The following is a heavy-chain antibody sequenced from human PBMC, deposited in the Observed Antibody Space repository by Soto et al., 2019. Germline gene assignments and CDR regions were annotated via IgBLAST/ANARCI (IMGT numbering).Heavy chain of an antibody. CDR2: INTYNGNT. J-gene: IGHJ4*02. Sequence: ASVKVSCKASGYTFTKYGITWVRQAPGQGLEWMGWINTYNGNTNYAQNFQGRVAMTRDTSISTAYMELSSLTSDDTAVYYCAREMRYCARTSCDDFDYWAQGTPVSVSS. CDR1: GYTFTKYG. D-gene: IGHD2-2*01. CDR3: AREMRYCARTSCDDFDY. V-gene: IGHV1-18*01.